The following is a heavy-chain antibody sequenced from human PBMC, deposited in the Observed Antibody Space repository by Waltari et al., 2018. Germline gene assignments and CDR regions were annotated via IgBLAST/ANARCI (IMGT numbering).Heavy chain of an antibody. D-gene: IGHD3-10*01. CDR3: APQRGGTGAKGYYMDV. J-gene: IGHJ6*03. V-gene: IGHV1-69-2*01. CDR1: GYTFTDYY. CDR2: VDPEDGET. Sequence: EVQLVQSGAEVKKPGATVKISCKASGYTFTDYYMHWVQQAPGKGLEWMGRVDPEDGETIYAEKFQGRVTITADTSTDTAYMELSSLRSEDTAVYYCAPQRGGTGAKGYYMDVWGKGTTVTVSS.